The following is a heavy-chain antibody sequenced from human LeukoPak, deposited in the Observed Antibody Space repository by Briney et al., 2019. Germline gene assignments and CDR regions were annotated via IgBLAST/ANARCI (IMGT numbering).Heavy chain of an antibody. J-gene: IGHJ3*02. CDR3: AKVIIVGATGI. V-gene: IGHV3-11*04. D-gene: IGHD1-26*01. CDR2: ISSGGSTV. CDR1: GFTFSNAW. Sequence: GGSLRLSCAASGFTFSNAWMSWVRQAPGKGLEWVSYISSGGSTVYYADSVKGRFTISRDNAKNSLYLQMNSLRAEDTAVYYCAKVIIVGATGIWGQGTMVTVSS.